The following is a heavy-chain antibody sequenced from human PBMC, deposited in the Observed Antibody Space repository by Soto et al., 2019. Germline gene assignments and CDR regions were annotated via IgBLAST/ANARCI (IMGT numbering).Heavy chain of an antibody. J-gene: IGHJ4*02. Sequence: EVQLVESGGGLVKPGESLRLSCAASGFTFTNAWMGWVRQAPGKGLEWVGRVKSKSDGETTDYAAPVKGRLTISRDDSKNTLYLQMNSLNAEDTAVYNCSTDRRIAASDYWGQGTLVTVSS. V-gene: IGHV3-15*01. CDR3: STDRRIAASDY. D-gene: IGHD2-21*01. CDR2: VKSKSDGETT. CDR1: GFTFTNAW.